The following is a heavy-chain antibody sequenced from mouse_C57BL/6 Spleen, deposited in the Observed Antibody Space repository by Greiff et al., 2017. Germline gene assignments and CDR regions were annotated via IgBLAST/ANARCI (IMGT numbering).Heavy chain of an antibody. CDR2: ISYDGSN. D-gene: IGHD1-1*01. CDR3: ARGNYYVGYFDV. J-gene: IGHJ1*03. Sequence: EVKLEESGPGLVKPSQSLSLTCSVTGYSITSGYYWNWIRQFPGNKLEWMGYISYDGSNNYNPSLKNRISITRDTSKNQFFLKLNSVTTEDTATYYCARGNYYVGYFDVWGTGTTVTVSS. CDR1: GYSITSGYY. V-gene: IGHV3-6*01.